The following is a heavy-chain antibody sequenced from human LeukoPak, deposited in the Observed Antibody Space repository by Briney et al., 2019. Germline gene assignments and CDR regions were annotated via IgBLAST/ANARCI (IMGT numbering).Heavy chain of an antibody. CDR2: IKQDGSEK. CDR1: GFTFSGYW. D-gene: IGHD2-21*02. V-gene: IGHV3-7*01. J-gene: IGHJ6*02. Sequence: GGSLRLSCVASGFTFSGYWMSWVRQAPGKGLEWVANIKQDGSEKYYVDSVKGRFIISRDNSKNTLYLQMNSLRAEDTAFYYCAREVYCGDCYPTYYYGMDVWGQGTTVTVSS. CDR3: AREVYCGDCYPTYYYGMDV.